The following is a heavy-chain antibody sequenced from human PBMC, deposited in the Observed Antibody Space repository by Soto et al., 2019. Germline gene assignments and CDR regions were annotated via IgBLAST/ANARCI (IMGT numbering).Heavy chain of an antibody. CDR2: IIPIFGTA. V-gene: IGHV1-69*12. Sequence: QVQLVQSGAEVKEPGSSVTVSCKASGGTFSSYTISWVRQAPGQGLEWMGGIIPIFGTANYAQKFQGRVTITADESTSTAYMELSSLRSDDTAVYYCARGNHRWLQLWYFDLWGRGTLVTVSS. J-gene: IGHJ2*01. CDR1: GGTFSSYT. D-gene: IGHD5-12*01. CDR3: ARGNHRWLQLWYFDL.